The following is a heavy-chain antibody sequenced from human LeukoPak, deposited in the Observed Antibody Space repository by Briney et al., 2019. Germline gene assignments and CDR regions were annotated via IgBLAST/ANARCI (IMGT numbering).Heavy chain of an antibody. V-gene: IGHV1-2*02. CDR3: ARSPSWFGELLTDY. J-gene: IGHJ4*02. CDR1: GYTFTGYY. D-gene: IGHD3-10*01. CDR2: INPNSGGT. Sequence: ASVKVSCKASGYTFTGYYMHWERQAPGDGLEWMGWINPNSGGTNYAQKFQGRVTMMRDTSISTAYMELSRLRSDDKAVYYCARSPSWFGELLTDYWGQGTLVTVSS.